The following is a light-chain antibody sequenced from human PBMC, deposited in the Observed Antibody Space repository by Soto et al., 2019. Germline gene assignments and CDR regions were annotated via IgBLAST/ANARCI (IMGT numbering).Light chain of an antibody. CDR2: SNN. J-gene: IGLJ1*01. Sequence: QSVLTQPPSASGTPGQRVTISCSRSSSNIGSNYVYWYQQLPGTAPKLLIYSNNQRPSGVPDRFSGSKSGTSASLAISGLRSEDEADYYCAAWDDSLGGYVFGTGTKVTVL. CDR3: AAWDDSLGGYV. V-gene: IGLV1-47*02. CDR1: SSNIGSNY.